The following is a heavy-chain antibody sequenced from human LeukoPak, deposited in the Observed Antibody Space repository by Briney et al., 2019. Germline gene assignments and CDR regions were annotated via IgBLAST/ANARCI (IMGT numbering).Heavy chain of an antibody. CDR3: ASFYPSGSYLGR. CDR2: INPHSGVT. Sequence: ASVKVSCKASGYTFTGYYMHWVRQAPGQGLEWMGWINPHSGVTDYAQSFQGRVTMTTDTSIGTAFLELNRLTPDDTAVYYCASFYPSGSYLGRWGQGTLVTVSS. D-gene: IGHD3-10*01. J-gene: IGHJ4*02. CDR1: GYTFTGYY. V-gene: IGHV1-2*02.